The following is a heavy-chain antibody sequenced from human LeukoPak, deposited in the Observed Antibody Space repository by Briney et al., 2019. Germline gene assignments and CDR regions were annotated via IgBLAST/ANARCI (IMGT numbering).Heavy chain of an antibody. J-gene: IGHJ4*02. Sequence: PSETLSLTCAVYGGSFSSFHWSWIRQPPGKELEWIGEIRHTGQTNYNPSLKSRVTISVDTSKNQFSLKLSSVTAADTAVYYCARRKWLGYSDYWGQGTLVTVSS. CDR3: ARRKWLGYSDY. V-gene: IGHV4-34*01. CDR2: IRHTGQT. CDR1: GGSFSSFH. D-gene: IGHD6-19*01.